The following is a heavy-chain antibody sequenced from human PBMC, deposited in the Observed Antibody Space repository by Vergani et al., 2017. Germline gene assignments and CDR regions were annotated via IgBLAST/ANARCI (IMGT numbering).Heavy chain of an antibody. CDR2: IYYSENK. V-gene: IGHV4-39*01. Sequence: QLQLQESGPGLVKPSETLSLTCTVSGGSITYGAFYWGWIRQSPGKGLEWIGSIYYSENKFYNPSLESRVTLSIDTTKNHFSLKLKSVTAADTAVYYCARCFRDEGMIYGGTVENWFDPWGQGTLVTVSS. D-gene: IGHD3-22*01. CDR3: ARCFRDEGMIYGGTVENWFDP. J-gene: IGHJ5*02. CDR1: GGSITYGAFY.